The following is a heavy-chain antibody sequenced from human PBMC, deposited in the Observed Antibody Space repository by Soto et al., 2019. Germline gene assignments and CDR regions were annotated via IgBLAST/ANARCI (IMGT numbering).Heavy chain of an antibody. CDR2: TYYRSKWYN. CDR3: ARDFSSSSSWYSYSSYGMDV. J-gene: IGHJ6*02. V-gene: IGHV6-1*01. Sequence: SQTLSLTCAISVDSVSSNSAAWNCIRQSPSRGLEWLGRTYYRSKWYNDYAVSMKSRITINPDTSKNQFSLQLNSVTPEDTAVYYCARDFSSSSSWYSYSSYGMDVWGQGTTVTVSS. CDR1: VDSVSSNSAA. D-gene: IGHD6-13*01.